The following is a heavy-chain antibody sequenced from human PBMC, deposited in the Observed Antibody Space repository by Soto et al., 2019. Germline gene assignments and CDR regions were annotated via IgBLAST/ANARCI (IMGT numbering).Heavy chain of an antibody. D-gene: IGHD6-6*01. CDR1: GGSISSSSYY. CDR3: ARQSAYSSSSSDYYYGMDV. J-gene: IGHJ6*02. CDR2: IYYSGTT. V-gene: IGHV4-39*01. Sequence: SETLSLTCTVSGGSISSSSYYWGWIRQPPGKGLEWIGSIYYSGTTYYNPSLKSRVTISVDTSKNQFSLKLSSVTAADTAVYYCARQSAYSSSSSDYYYGMDVWGQGTTVTVSS.